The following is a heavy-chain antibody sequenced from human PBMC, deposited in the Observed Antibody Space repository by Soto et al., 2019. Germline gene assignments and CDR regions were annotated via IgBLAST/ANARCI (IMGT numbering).Heavy chain of an antibody. D-gene: IGHD3-16*01. J-gene: IGHJ6*02. V-gene: IGHV1-69*08. CDR2: IIPILGET. CDR1: GTIFSSYT. Sequence: QVQLVQSGAEVKKPGSSVRVSCKASGTIFSSYTISWVRQAPGQGLEWMGRIIPILGETNSAQKFQGRVTLXXDKSTHTAYMERNSLRLEDTALYYCARGLGGRMDDWGQGTTVTVSS. CDR3: ARGLGGRMDD.